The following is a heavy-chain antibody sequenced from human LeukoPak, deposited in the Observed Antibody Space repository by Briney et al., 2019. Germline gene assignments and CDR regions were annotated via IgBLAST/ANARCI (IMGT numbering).Heavy chain of an antibody. CDR3: AKDICSGGSCFQFDY. CDR1: GFTFDDYT. D-gene: IGHD2-15*01. V-gene: IGHV3-43*01. CDR2: ISWDGGST. Sequence: GGSLRLSCAASGFTFDDYTMHWVRQAPGKGLEWVSLISWDGGSTYYADSVKGRFTISRDNSKNSLYLQMNSLRTEDTALYYCAKDICSGGSCFQFDYWGQGTLVTVSS. J-gene: IGHJ4*02.